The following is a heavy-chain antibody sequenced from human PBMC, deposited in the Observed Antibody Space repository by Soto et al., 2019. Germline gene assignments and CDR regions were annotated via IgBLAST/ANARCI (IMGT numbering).Heavy chain of an antibody. CDR1: GYTFTSYA. D-gene: IGHD2-15*01. J-gene: IGHJ4*02. CDR3: ARGRCSGDSCSSFHFDY. CDR2: INAANGNT. V-gene: IGHV1-3*01. Sequence: QVQLVQSGAEVKKPGASVKVSCKASGYTFTSYAMHWVRQAPGQRLEWMGWINAANGNTKYSQKFQGRVTITRDTSASTAYMELSSLRSEDTAVYYCARGRCSGDSCSSFHFDYWGQGTLVTVSS.